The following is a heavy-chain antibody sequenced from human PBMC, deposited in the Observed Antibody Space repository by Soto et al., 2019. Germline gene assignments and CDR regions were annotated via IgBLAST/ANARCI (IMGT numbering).Heavy chain of an antibody. V-gene: IGHV4-39*01. D-gene: IGHD3-3*01. CDR2: VYYAGNT. J-gene: IGHJ6*03. Sequence: QLQLQESGPGLVKPSETLSLTCTVSGGSIRTSSYYWGWIRQPPGKGLEWIGNVYYAGNTYSNPSLKSRVPTPVDTSKNKFSLKLNCLTAEDPAAYYCAKQFTGSGYYVYHHFYMDVWGKGTTVTVSS. CDR1: GGSIRTSSYY. CDR3: AKQFTGSGYYVYHHFYMDV.